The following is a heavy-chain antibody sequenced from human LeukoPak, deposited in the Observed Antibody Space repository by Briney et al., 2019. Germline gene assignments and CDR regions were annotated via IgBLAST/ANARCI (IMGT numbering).Heavy chain of an antibody. D-gene: IGHD3-3*01. CDR3: ASGLGDFWSGCRENWFDP. Sequence: SETLSLTCTVSGGSISSGGYYWSWIRQHPGKGLEWIGYIYYSGSTYYNPSLKSRVTISVDTSKNQFSLKLSSVTAADTAVYYCASGLGDFWSGCRENWFDPWGQGTLVTVSS. CDR1: GGSISSGGYY. CDR2: IYYSGST. V-gene: IGHV4-31*03. J-gene: IGHJ5*02.